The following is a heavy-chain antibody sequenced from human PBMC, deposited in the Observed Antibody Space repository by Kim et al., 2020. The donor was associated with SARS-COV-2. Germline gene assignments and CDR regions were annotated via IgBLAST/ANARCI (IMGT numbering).Heavy chain of an antibody. CDR3: ARDYYDSSGYYDAFGI. D-gene: IGHD3-22*01. CDR1: GFTVSSNY. V-gene: IGHV3-53*04. CDR2: IYSGGST. Sequence: GGSLRLSCAASGFTVSSNYMSWVRQAPGKGLEWVSVIYSGGSTYYADSVKGRFTISRHNSKNTLYLQMNSLRAEDTAVYYCARDYYDSSGYYDAFGIWGQGTMVTVSS. J-gene: IGHJ3*02.